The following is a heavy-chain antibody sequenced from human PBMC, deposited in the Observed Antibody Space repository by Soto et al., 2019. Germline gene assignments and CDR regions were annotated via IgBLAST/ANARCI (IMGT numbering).Heavy chain of an antibody. CDR2: ISFDGNNK. D-gene: IGHD3-16*01. V-gene: IGHV3-30*18. CDR1: GFIFSSYG. Sequence: QVQLVESGGGVVQPGRSLRVSCAASGFIFSSYGMHWVRQAPDKGLECVAVISFDGNNKYYADSVRGRFTISRANSKNMLYRQMNSLRVEDTPMYYCAQAPSHDSIWGSHPYAHPGGWFDPWGQGTLVTVSS. CDR3: AQAPSHDSIWGSHPYAHPGGWFDP. J-gene: IGHJ5*02.